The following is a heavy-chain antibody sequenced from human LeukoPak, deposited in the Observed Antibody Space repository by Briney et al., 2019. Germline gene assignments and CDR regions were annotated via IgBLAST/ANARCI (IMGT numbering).Heavy chain of an antibody. CDR2: ISGSGGST. Sequence: GGSLRLSCAASGFTFSSYAMSWVRQAPGKGLEWVSAISGSGGSTYYADSVKGRFTISRDNSKNTLHLQMNSLRADDTAVYYCVRGAVGTGVWFDPWGQGTLVTVSS. CDR1: GFTFSSYA. CDR3: VRGAVGTGVWFDP. V-gene: IGHV3-23*01. D-gene: IGHD1-26*01. J-gene: IGHJ5*02.